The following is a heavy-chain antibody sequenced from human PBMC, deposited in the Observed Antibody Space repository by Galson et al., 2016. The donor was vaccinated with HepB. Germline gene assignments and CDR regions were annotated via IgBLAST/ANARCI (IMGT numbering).Heavy chain of an antibody. Sequence: SLRLSCAASGFDFEKYAMNWVRQSPGKGLEWVSSIRGSGRDTYYVESVKGRFAISRDNSKNTVYLQMNSLRAEDTAVYFCAQGGGFRDFWRGYVKTPFDFWGQGTRVAVS. V-gene: IGHV3-23*05. D-gene: IGHD6-25*01. CDR3: AQGGGFRDFWRGYVKTPFDF. CDR1: GFDFEKYA. CDR2: IRGSGRDT. J-gene: IGHJ4*02.